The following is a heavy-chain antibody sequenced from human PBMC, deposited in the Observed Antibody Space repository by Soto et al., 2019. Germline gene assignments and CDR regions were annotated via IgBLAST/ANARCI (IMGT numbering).Heavy chain of an antibody. V-gene: IGHV3-74*01. D-gene: IGHD3-10*01. J-gene: IGHJ4*02. Sequence: EVQLVESGGDLVQPGGSLRLSCTASGFTFSMYWMHWVRQVPGKGPEWVSRISDDGSRADYADSVKGRFTISRDNAKNTLSLEMHVLRADDTAVYYCTRGPRPSSVGTGAFWGQGTPVTVSS. CDR2: ISDDGSRA. CDR3: TRGPRPSSVGTGAF. CDR1: GFTFSMYW.